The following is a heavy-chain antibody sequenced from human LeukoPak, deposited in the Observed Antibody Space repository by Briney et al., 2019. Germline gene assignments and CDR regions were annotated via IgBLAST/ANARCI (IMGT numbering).Heavy chain of an antibody. CDR2: ISWNGGST. D-gene: IGHD3-10*01. CDR3: AREGPRDYYGSGSYHPYYMDV. CDR1: GFTFDDYG. J-gene: IGHJ6*03. V-gene: IGHV3-20*04. Sequence: GGSLRLSCAASGFTFDDYGMSWVRQAPGKGLEWVSGISWNGGSTGYADSVKGRFTISRDNAKNSLYLQMNSLRAEDTALYYCAREGPRDYYGSGSYHPYYMDVWGKGTTVTVSS.